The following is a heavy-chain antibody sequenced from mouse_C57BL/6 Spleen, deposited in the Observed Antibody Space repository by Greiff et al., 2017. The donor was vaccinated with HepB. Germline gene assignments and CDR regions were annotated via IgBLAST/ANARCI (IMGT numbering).Heavy chain of an antibody. J-gene: IGHJ4*01. V-gene: IGHV2-9-1*01. CDR1: GFSLTSYA. D-gene: IGHD1-1*01. CDR2: IWSGGGT. CDR3: ARKSTTVVDYAMDY. Sequence: QVQLQQSGPGLVAPSQSLSITCTVSGFSLTSYAISWVRQPPGKGLEWLGVIWSGGGTNYNSALKSRLSISKDNSKSQVFLKMNSLQTDDTARYYCARKSTTVVDYAMDYWGQGTSVTVSS.